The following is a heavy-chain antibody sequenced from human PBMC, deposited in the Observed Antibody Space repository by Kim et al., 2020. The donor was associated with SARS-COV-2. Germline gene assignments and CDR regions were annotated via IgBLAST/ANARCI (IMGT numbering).Heavy chain of an antibody. CDR3: ARAKGSGWYVD. D-gene: IGHD6-19*01. J-gene: IGHJ4*02. Sequence: NDYAVSVTSRITINPDTSKNQFSLQLNSVTPEDTAVYYCARAKGSGWYVDWGQGTLVTVSS. V-gene: IGHV6-1*01. CDR2: N.